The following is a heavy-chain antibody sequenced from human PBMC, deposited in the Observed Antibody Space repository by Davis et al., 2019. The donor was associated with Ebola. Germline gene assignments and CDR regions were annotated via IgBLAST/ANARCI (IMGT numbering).Heavy chain of an antibody. V-gene: IGHV4-39*07. D-gene: IGHD2-2*01. CDR3: ARANIPPEDIVLVPAEYYYYGMDV. Sequence: SETLSLTCTVSGGSIISSSSYWGWIRQPPRKGLEWIGSIYYSGITYYNPSLKSRVTISVDTSKNQFSLKLSSVTAADTAVYYCARANIPPEDIVLVPAEYYYYGMDVWGQGTTVTVSS. CDR2: IYYSGIT. CDR1: GGSIISSSSY. J-gene: IGHJ6*02.